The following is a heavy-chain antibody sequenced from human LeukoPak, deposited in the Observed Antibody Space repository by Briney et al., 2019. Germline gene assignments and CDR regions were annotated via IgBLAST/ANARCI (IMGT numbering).Heavy chain of an antibody. J-gene: IGHJ6*02. CDR2: ISFDGTDK. CDR3: AKDGISSGWYRYYGMDV. Sequence: GGSLRLSCAASAFTFSTSGMHWVRQAPGKGLEWLAFISFDGTDKNYADSVKGRFTISRDNSKNTLYLQMNSLRAEDTAVYYCAKDGISSGWYRYYGMDVWGQGTTVTVSS. CDR1: AFTFSTSG. V-gene: IGHV3-30*18. D-gene: IGHD6-19*01.